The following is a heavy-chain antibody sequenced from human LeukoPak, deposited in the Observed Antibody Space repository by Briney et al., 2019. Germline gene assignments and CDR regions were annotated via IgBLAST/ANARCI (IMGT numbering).Heavy chain of an antibody. D-gene: IGHD1-1*01. CDR3: AKDNYHATSGTFDY. V-gene: IGHV3-23*01. Sequence: PRGSLRLSCAASGFTFSNYAMSWVRQAPGKGLEWVSGIRGSGDSTYFADSVKGRFTISRDNSKNTVYLQMNRLRAEDTAVYYCAKDNYHATSGTFDYWGQGTLVTVSS. CDR1: GFTFSNYA. CDR2: IRGSGDST. J-gene: IGHJ4*02.